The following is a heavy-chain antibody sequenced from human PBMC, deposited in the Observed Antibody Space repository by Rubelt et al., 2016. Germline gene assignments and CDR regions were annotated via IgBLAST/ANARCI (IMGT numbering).Heavy chain of an antibody. CDR2: IYYGGST. Sequence: SRYYLTWIRQPPGKGLEYIGYIYYGGSTNYNPSLKSRVIMSVDTSKNQFSLKLSSVTAADTAVYYCARDSGGGYYYYYNGMDVWGQRTTVTVSS. CDR1: SRYY. J-gene: IGHJ6*02. D-gene: IGHD2-15*01. CDR3: ARDSGGGYYYYYNGMDV. V-gene: IGHV4-59*12.